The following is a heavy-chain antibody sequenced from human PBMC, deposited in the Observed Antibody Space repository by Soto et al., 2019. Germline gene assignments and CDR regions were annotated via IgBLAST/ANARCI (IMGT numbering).Heavy chain of an antibody. J-gene: IGHJ4*02. CDR3: ARRGYGDYSLSD. Sequence: QVFLKESGPGLVKPSETLSLTCTVSGDSISSTFYYWAWVRQPPGKGLEWVGTLHSNGSNHYSPSLRTRVSISGDTSKNQFSLRMTSVTAADTAFYYCARRGYGDYSLSDWGQGTLVTVSS. CDR2: LHSNGSN. D-gene: IGHD4-17*01. V-gene: IGHV4-39*01. CDR1: GDSISSTFYY.